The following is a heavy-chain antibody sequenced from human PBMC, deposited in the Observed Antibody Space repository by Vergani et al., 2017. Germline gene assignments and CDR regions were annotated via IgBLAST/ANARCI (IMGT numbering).Heavy chain of an antibody. CDR2: MNPNSGNT. CDR3: ARLHYYGSGSYYGLGYYGMDV. Sequence: QLVQSGPEVKKPGTSVKVSCKASGFTFTSSAMQWVRQARGQRLEWIGWMNPNSGNTGYAQKFQGRVTMTRNTSISTAYMELSSLRSEDTAVYYCARLHYYGSGSYYGLGYYGMDVWGQGTTVTVSS. D-gene: IGHD3-10*01. CDR1: GFTFTSSA. J-gene: IGHJ6*02. V-gene: IGHV1-8*02.